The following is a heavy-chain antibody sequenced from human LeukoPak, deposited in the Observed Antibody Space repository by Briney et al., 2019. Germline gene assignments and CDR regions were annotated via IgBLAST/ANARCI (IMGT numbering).Heavy chain of an antibody. Sequence: PGGSLRLSCAASGFTFDDYAMHWVRQAPGKGLEWVSGISWNSGSIGYADSVKGRFTISRDNAKNSLYLQMNSLRAEDTALYYCAKDAYSSGWTKGDFDYWGQGTLVTVSS. CDR1: GFTFDDYA. D-gene: IGHD6-19*01. CDR3: AKDAYSSGWTKGDFDY. CDR2: ISWNSGSI. J-gene: IGHJ4*02. V-gene: IGHV3-9*01.